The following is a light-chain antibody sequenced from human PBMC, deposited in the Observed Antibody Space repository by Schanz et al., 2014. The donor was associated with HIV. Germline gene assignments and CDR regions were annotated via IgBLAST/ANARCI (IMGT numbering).Light chain of an antibody. CDR2: AAS. CDR3: QQSYSSPRT. CDR1: QSISSY. V-gene: IGKV1-39*01. Sequence: DIQMTQSPSSLSASVGDRVTITCRASQSISSYLNWYQQKLGKAPKLLIYAASSLQSGVPSRFSGSGSGTDFTLTISSLQPADFATYYCQQSYSSPRTFGQGTKVEI. J-gene: IGKJ1*01.